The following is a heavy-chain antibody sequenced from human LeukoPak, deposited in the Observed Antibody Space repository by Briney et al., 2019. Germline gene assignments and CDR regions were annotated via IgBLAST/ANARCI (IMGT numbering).Heavy chain of an antibody. CDR3: AGQSSAPHNWFDP. J-gene: IGHJ5*02. CDR1: GGSISSSSYF. Sequence: SETLSLTCTVSGGSISSSSYFWGWIRQPPGKGLEWIGSIYYSGNTYYKPSLKSRVTMSVDTTKNQVSLKLTSVTAADTAVYYCAGQSSAPHNWFDPWGQGTLVTVSS. V-gene: IGHV4-39*01. CDR2: IYYSGNT.